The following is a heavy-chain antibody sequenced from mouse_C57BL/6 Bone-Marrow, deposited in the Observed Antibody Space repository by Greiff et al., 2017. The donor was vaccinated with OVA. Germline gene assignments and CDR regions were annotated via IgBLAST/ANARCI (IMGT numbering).Heavy chain of an antibody. J-gene: IGHJ2*01. Sequence: VQLQQSGPELVKPGASVKISCKASGYAFSSSWMNWVKQRPGKGLEWIGRIYPGDGDTNYNGKFKGKATLTADKSSSTAYMQLSSLTSEDSADYFCARLPLRRRVDYWGQGTTLTVSS. CDR1: GYAFSSSW. D-gene: IGHD1-2*01. CDR3: ARLPLRRRVDY. V-gene: IGHV1-82*01. CDR2: IYPGDGDT.